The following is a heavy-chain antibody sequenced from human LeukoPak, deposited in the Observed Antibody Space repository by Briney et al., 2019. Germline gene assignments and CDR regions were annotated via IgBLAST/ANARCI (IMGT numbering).Heavy chain of an antibody. V-gene: IGHV3-53*01. CDR2: IYSGGST. CDR3: ARADVDGDLYFDY. J-gene: IGHJ4*02. Sequence: PGGSLRLSCAASGFTFSSYAMSWVRQAPGKGLEWVSVIYSGGSTYYADSVKGRFTISRDNSKNTLYLQMNSLRAEDTAVYYCARADVDGDLYFDYWGQGTLVTVSS. D-gene: IGHD4-17*01. CDR1: GFTFSSYA.